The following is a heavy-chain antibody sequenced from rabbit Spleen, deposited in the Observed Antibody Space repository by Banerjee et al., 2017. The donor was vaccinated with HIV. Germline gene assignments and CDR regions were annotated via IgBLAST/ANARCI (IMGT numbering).Heavy chain of an antibody. J-gene: IGHJ4*01. CDR1: GFDFSSYG. CDR3: ARGSATMTMVITGFYFNL. Sequence: QEHLVESGGGLVQPGGSLKLSCKASGFDFSSYGVSWVRQAPGKGLEWIGFIDPIFSGTYYANWVNGRFTISSHNAQNTLYLQLNSLTAADTATYFCARGSATMTMVITGFYFNLWGPGTLVTVS. CDR2: IDPIFSGT. V-gene: IGHV1S47*01. D-gene: IGHD2-1*01.